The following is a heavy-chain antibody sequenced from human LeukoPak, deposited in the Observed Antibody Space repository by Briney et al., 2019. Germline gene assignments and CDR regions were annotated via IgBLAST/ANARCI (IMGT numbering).Heavy chain of an antibody. J-gene: IGHJ5*02. Sequence: KTGGSLRLSCAASGFDFRQYAMSWVRQAPGKGPEWVSSISSSSDYIYYADSVKGRFTISRDNARNSLYLQMNSLRVEDTAVYYCARGTEYGWLDPWGQGTLVTVSS. D-gene: IGHD2/OR15-2a*01. CDR1: GFDFRQYA. CDR2: ISSSSDYI. V-gene: IGHV3-21*01. CDR3: ARGTEYGWLDP.